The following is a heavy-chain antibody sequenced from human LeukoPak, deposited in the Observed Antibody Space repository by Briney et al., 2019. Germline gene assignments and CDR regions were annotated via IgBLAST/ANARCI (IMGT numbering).Heavy chain of an antibody. CDR2: VIPILGIA. CDR3: ARVNGYSYGPYYFDY. CDR1: GGTFSSYA. Sequence: SVKVSFKASGGTFSSYAISWVRQAPGQGLEWMGRVIPILGIANYAQQFQGRVTITADKSTSTAYMELSSLRSEDTAVYYCARVNGYSYGPYYFDYWGQGTPVTVSS. V-gene: IGHV1-69*04. D-gene: IGHD5-18*01. J-gene: IGHJ4*02.